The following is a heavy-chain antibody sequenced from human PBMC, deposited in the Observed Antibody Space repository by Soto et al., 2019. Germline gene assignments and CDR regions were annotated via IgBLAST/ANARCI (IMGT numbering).Heavy chain of an antibody. CDR1: GFTFSSYW. Sequence: PGGPPRLSCPASGFTFSSYWMHWVRQAPGKGLVWVSRINSDGSSTYYADSVKGRFSISRDNAKNTLYLQMNSLRAEDTAVYYCATSTINYRYYFDYWGQGALVNVS. CDR3: ATSTINYRYYFDY. CDR2: INSDGSST. D-gene: IGHD3-10*01. J-gene: IGHJ4*02. V-gene: IGHV3-74*01.